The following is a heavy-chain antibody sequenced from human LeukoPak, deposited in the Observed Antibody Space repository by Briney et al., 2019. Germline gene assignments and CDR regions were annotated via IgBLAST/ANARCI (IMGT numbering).Heavy chain of an antibody. CDR3: ATDRWDSSAPGQDGMDV. J-gene: IGHJ6*02. CDR1: GXTFSSYS. D-gene: IGHD3-22*01. V-gene: IGHV3-48*01. Sequence: GGSLRLSCAASGXTFSSYSMNWVRQAPGKGLEWVSYISSSSGSIHYADSVKGRFTISRDNSKNTLSLQMNSLRAEDTAVYYCATDRWDSSAPGQDGMDVWGQGTTVTVSS. CDR2: ISSSSGSI.